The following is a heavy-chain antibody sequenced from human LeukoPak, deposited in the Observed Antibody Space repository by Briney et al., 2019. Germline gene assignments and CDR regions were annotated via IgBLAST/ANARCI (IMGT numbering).Heavy chain of an antibody. D-gene: IGHD2-15*01. J-gene: IGHJ6*02. V-gene: IGHV4-59*01. CDR2: IYYSGST. CDR1: GGSISSYY. CDR3: ARVGCSGGSCYSGPSYYYYYYGMDV. Sequence: SETLSLTCTVSGGSISSYYWSWIRQPPGKGLEWIGYIYYSGSTNYNPSLKSRVTISVDTSKNQFSLKLSSVTAADTAVYYRARVGCSGGSCYSGPSYYYYYYGMDVWGQGTTVTVSS.